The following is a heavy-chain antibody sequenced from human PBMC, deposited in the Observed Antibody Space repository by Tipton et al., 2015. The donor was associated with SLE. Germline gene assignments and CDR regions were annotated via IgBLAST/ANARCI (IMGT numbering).Heavy chain of an antibody. Sequence: SLRLSCAASGFTFSSYAMNWVRQAPGKGLEWVSYISSSSSTIYYADPVKGRFTISRDNAKNSLYLQMNSLRAEDTAVYYCARVGGSSDYWGQGTLVTVSS. V-gene: IGHV3-48*04. CDR1: GFTFSSYA. J-gene: IGHJ4*02. CDR2: ISSSSSTI. CDR3: ARVGGSSDY. D-gene: IGHD4-23*01.